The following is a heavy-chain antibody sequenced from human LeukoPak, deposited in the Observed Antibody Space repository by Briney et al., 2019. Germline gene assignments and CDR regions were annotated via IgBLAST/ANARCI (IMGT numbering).Heavy chain of an antibody. J-gene: IGHJ5*02. V-gene: IGHV5-51*01. Sequence: GESLQISCQGSGYIFTSCWIGWVRPLPGKGLEWMGIIYPGDSDTRYSPSFQGQVTISADKSISTADLQWSSLKASDTAMYYCARLSSLYSSSWSETNWFDPGGQGTLVTVSS. CDR2: IYPGDSDT. CDR1: GYIFTSCW. D-gene: IGHD6-13*01. CDR3: ARLSSLYSSSWSETNWFDP.